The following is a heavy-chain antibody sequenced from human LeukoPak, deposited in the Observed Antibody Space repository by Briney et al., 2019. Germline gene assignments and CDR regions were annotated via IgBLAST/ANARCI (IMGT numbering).Heavy chain of an antibody. CDR2: INPNSGGT. D-gene: IGHD2-15*01. CDR1: GYTFTGYY. J-gene: IGHJ4*02. Sequence: ASVTVSCKASGYTFTGYYMHWVRQAPGQGLEWMGWINPNSGGTNYAQKFQGRVTMTRDTSISTAYMELSRLRSDDTAVYYCAREGVGGSPFDYWGQGTLVTVSS. CDR3: AREGVGGSPFDY. V-gene: IGHV1-2*02.